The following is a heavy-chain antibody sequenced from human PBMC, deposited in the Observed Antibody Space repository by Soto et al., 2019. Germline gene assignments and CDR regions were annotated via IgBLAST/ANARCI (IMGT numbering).Heavy chain of an antibody. CDR1: DGSIRTYF. V-gene: IGHV4-4*07. Sequence: AETLSLTCTVSDGSIRTYFCNWVRQPAGKGLEWIGRIDNSGNTNYNPSLKRRVTMSADTSRNQFSLKLNSVPAADTAVYYCARGAQDFCSGPVDYWGQGALVTVS. D-gene: IGHD3-3*01. CDR2: IDNSGNT. CDR3: ARGAQDFCSGPVDY. J-gene: IGHJ4*02.